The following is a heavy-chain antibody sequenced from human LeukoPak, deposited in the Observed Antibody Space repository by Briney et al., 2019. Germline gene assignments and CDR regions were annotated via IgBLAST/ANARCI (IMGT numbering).Heavy chain of an antibody. V-gene: IGHV4-39*01. D-gene: IGHD1-26*01. CDR1: GGSISSSSYY. J-gene: IGHJ4*02. CDR2: IYYSGST. Sequence: SETLSLTCTVSGGSISSSSYYWGWIRQPPGKGLEWIGSIYYSGSTYYNPSLKSRVTISVDTSKNQFSLKLSSVTAADTAVYYCARHFPDRIVGATTPDYWGQGTLVTVSS. CDR3: ARHFPDRIVGATTPDY.